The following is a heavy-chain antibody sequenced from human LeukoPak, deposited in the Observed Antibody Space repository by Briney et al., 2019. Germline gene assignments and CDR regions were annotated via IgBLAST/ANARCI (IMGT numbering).Heavy chain of an antibody. CDR1: GYTFTGYY. CDR2: INPNSGGT. J-gene: IGHJ4*02. CDR3: AAKTITAAALDY. D-gene: IGHD6-13*01. V-gene: IGHV1-2*02. Sequence: TSVKVSCKASGYTFTGYYMHWVRQAPGQGLEWMGWINPNSGGTNYAQKFQGRVTMTRDTSISTAYMELSRLRSDDTAVYYCAAKTITAAALDYWGQGTLVTVAS.